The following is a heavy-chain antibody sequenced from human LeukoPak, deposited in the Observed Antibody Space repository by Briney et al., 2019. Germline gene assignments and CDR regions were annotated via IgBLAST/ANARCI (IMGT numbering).Heavy chain of an antibody. CDR3: ATDRGAVAGTFSFDY. Sequence: ASVKVSCKVSGYTLTELSMHWVRQAPGKGLEWMGGFDPEDGETIYAQKFQGRVTMTEGTSTDTAYMELSSLRSEDTAVYYCATDRGAVAGTFSFDYWGQGTLVTVSS. D-gene: IGHD6-19*01. V-gene: IGHV1-24*01. CDR1: GYTLTELS. J-gene: IGHJ4*02. CDR2: FDPEDGET.